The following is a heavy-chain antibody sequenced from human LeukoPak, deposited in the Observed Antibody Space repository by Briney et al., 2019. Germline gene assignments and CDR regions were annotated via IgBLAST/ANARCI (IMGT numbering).Heavy chain of an antibody. Sequence: PSETLSLTCTVSGVSISGYYWSWLRQPPGKGLEWIGWIYYSGNTNYNPSLKSRVTMSLDKSQNRFSLQLISLTAADTAMYYCARYDGSPPTYLDFWGQGTLVPVSS. CDR1: GVSISGYY. CDR2: IYYSGNT. V-gene: IGHV4-59*08. D-gene: IGHD1-26*01. CDR3: ARYDGSPPTYLDF. J-gene: IGHJ4*02.